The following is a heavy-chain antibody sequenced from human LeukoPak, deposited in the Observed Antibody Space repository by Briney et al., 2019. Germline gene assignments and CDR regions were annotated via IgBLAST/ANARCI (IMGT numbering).Heavy chain of an antibody. V-gene: IGHV3-9*01. J-gene: IGHJ3*02. D-gene: IGHD5-12*01. Sequence: GGSLRLSCAASRFTFDDYAMHWVRQAPGKGLEWVSGISWNSGSIGYADSVKGRFTISRDNAKNSLYLQMNSLRAEDTAVYYCARDSLVDPHAFDIWGQGTMVTVSS. CDR2: ISWNSGSI. CDR3: ARDSLVDPHAFDI. CDR1: RFTFDDYA.